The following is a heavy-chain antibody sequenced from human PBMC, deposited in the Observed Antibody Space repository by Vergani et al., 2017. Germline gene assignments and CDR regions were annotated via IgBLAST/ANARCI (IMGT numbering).Heavy chain of an antibody. CDR1: GFTFSSYG. V-gene: IGHV3-30*18. CDR2: ISYDGSNK. D-gene: IGHD3-22*01. J-gene: IGHJ4*02. Sequence: QVQLVESGGGVVQPGRSLRLSCAASGFTFSSYGMHWVRQAPGKGLEWVAVISYDGSNKYYADSVKGRFTISRDNSKNTLYLQMNSLRAEDKAVYYCAQETEPTYYYDSSDYYFDYWGQGTLVTVSS. CDR3: AQETEPTYYYDSSDYYFDY.